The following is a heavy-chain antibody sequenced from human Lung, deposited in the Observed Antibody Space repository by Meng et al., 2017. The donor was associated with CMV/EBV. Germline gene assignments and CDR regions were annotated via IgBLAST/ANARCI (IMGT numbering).Heavy chain of an antibody. Sequence: SXXVSXKASGGTFSSYAISWVRQAPGQGLEWMGGIIPIFGTANYAQKFQGRVTITTDESTSTAYMELSSLRSEDTAVYYCAREGYYYDSSGYYKTQAFDIWXPGTXVTVSS. D-gene: IGHD3-22*01. J-gene: IGHJ3*02. CDR3: AREGYYYDSSGYYKTQAFDI. CDR1: GGTFSSYA. V-gene: IGHV1-69*05. CDR2: IIPIFGTA.